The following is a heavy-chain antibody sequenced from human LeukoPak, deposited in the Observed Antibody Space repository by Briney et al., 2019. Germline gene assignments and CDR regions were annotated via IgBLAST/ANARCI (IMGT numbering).Heavy chain of an antibody. CDR3: ARDNTMVRGNPWFDP. J-gene: IGHJ5*02. D-gene: IGHD3-10*01. Sequence: ASVKVSCKASGYTFTGYYIHWVRQAPGQGLEWMGWINPNSGGTNYAQKFQGRVTMTRDTSISTAYMELSRLRSDDTAVYYCARDNTMVRGNPWFDPWGQGTLVTVSS. V-gene: IGHV1-2*02. CDR1: GYTFTGYY. CDR2: INPNSGGT.